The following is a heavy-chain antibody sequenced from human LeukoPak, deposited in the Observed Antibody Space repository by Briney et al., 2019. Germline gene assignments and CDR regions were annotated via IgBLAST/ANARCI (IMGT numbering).Heavy chain of an antibody. V-gene: IGHV3-20*04. J-gene: IGHJ4*02. CDR1: GFTFDDYA. CDR3: AREHCSGGSCQRFFDY. D-gene: IGHD2-15*01. CDR2: TNWDGGRT. Sequence: GGSLRLSCAASGFTFDDYAMSWVRQTPGKGLEWVSGTNWDGGRTGYADSVKGRFTISRDNAKNSLYLQMNSLRVEDTAMYYCAREHCSGGSCQRFFDYWGQGTLVTVSS.